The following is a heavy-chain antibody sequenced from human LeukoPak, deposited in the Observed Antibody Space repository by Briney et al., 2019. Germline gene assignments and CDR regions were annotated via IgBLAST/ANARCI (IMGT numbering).Heavy chain of an antibody. CDR2: IKQDGSEK. CDR1: GFTFSRYW. Sequence: GGSLRLSCAASGFTFSRYWMTWVRQAPGKGLEWVANIKQDGSEKYYVDSVKGRFTISRDNAKNSVYLQMNSLRAEDTAVYYCARDTRWGGEDFGFWGQGTLVTVSS. CDR3: ARDTRWGGEDFGF. J-gene: IGHJ4*02. V-gene: IGHV3-7*04. D-gene: IGHD2-2*01.